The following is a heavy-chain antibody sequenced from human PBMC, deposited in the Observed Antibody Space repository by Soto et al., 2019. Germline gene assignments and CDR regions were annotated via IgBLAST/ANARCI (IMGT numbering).Heavy chain of an antibody. V-gene: IGHV3-53*01. D-gene: IGHD1-1*01. CDR1: GFPVISNY. CDR3: ARWNDDDGNVGVNDDIGI. J-gene: IGHJ3*02. Sequence: PDVSWGLSCTSSGFPVISNYNSSVRHAPGKGLEWISVIYSGGSTYSADYGKGRFPISRDKSTNTLYLQMNSLRAEETAVYYVARWNDDDGNVGVNDDIGIWGRGTRGT. CDR2: IYSGGST.